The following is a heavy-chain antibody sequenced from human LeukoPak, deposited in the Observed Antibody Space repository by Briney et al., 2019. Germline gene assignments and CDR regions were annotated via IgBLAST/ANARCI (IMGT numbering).Heavy chain of an antibody. Sequence: GGSLRLSCAASGFTFSSYAMSWARQAPGKGLEWVSVISGSGGSTYYADSVKGRFTISRDNSKNTLYLQMNSLRAEDTAVYYCAKTSPYSNYAGGPRNYYYYSYMDVWGKGTTVTISS. V-gene: IGHV3-23*01. J-gene: IGHJ6*03. CDR1: GFTFSSYA. CDR3: AKTSPYSNYAGGPRNYYYYSYMDV. D-gene: IGHD4-11*01. CDR2: ISGSGGST.